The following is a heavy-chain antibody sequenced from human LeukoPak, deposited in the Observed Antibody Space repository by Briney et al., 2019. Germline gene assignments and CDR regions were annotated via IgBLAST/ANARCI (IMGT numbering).Heavy chain of an antibody. CDR1: GTSLSRYH. Sequence: SQTLSLTCTVSGTSLSRYHWTWIRQSAGKGLEWIGRVFSNGTIDYNPSLKTRVTIAVDSSSSQVSLRLTSVTAADSAVYYCARDNQRTGRGPSPRQYYPGLDVWGQGTTVTVSS. V-gene: IGHV4-4*07. J-gene: IGHJ6*02. D-gene: IGHD2-15*01. CDR3: ARDNQRTGRGPSPRQYYPGLDV. CDR2: VFSNGTI.